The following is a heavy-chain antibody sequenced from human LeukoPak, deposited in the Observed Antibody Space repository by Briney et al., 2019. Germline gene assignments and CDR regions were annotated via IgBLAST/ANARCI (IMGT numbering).Heavy chain of an antibody. CDR2: ISAYNGNT. J-gene: IGHJ3*02. V-gene: IGHV1-18*01. D-gene: IGHD6-13*01. CDR1: GYTFTSYG. Sequence: GASVKVSCKASGYTFTSYGISWVRQASGQGLEWMGWISAYNGNTNYAQKLQGRVTMTTDTSTGTAYMELRSLRSDDTAVYYCARLQAAGPYAFDIWGQGTMVTVSS. CDR3: ARLQAAGPYAFDI.